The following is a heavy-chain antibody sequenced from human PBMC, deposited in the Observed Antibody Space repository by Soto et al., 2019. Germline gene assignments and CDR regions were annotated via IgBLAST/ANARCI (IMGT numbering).Heavy chain of an antibody. J-gene: IGHJ4*02. V-gene: IGHV4-34*01. Sequence: QVQLQQWGAGLLKPSETLSLTCAVYGGSFSGYYWSWIRQPPGKGLEWIGEINHSGSTNYNPSLKSRVTISVDTSKNQFSLKLSSVTAADTAVYYCARGRGGVTTFDYWGQGTLVTVS. CDR3: ARGRGGVTTFDY. D-gene: IGHD4-17*01. CDR1: GGSFSGYY. CDR2: INHSGST.